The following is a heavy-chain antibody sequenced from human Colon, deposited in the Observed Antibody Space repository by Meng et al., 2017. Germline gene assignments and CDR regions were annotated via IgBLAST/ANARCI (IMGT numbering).Heavy chain of an antibody. V-gene: IGHV4-61*01. CDR1: GGSVSSGSYY. CDR3: ARGASDYDFDY. CDR2: IYYSGST. Sequence: QVRRQESGPGLVRPSEPLSLPCTVSGGSVSSGSYYWSWIRQPPGKGLEWIGYIYYSGSTNYNPSLKSRVTISVDTSKNQFSLKLSSVTAADTAVYYCARGASDYDFDYWGQGTLVTVSS. D-gene: IGHD3-22*01. J-gene: IGHJ4*02.